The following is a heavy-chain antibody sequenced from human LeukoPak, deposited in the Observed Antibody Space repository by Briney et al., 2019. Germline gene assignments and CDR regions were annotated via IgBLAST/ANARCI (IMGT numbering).Heavy chain of an antibody. CDR3: AREVTMIRGVTQNFYGMDV. Sequence: PGGSLRLSCAASGFTFSSYSMNWVRQAPGKGLEWVSSISSSSSYIYYADSVKGRFTISRDNAKNSLYLRMNSLRAEDTAVYYCAREVTMIRGVTQNFYGMDVWGKGTAVTVSS. CDR2: ISSSSSYI. J-gene: IGHJ6*04. D-gene: IGHD3-10*01. V-gene: IGHV3-21*01. CDR1: GFTFSSYS.